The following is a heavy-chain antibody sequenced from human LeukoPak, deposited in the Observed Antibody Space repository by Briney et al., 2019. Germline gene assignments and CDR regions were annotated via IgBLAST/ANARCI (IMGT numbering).Heavy chain of an antibody. CDR1: GGSISSYY. J-gene: IGHJ4*02. CDR3: ARTYYDYVWGSYRFDY. D-gene: IGHD3-16*02. Sequence: SETLSLTCTVSGGSISSYYWSWIRQPPGKGMEWIGYIYYSGSTSYNPSLKSRVTISVDTSKNQFSLKLSSVTAADTAVYYCARTYYDYVWGSYRFDYWGQGTLVTVSS. CDR2: IYYSGST. V-gene: IGHV4-59*01.